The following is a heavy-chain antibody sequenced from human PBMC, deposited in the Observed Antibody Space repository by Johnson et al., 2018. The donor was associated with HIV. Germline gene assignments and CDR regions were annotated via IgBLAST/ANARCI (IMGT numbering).Heavy chain of an antibody. CDR1: GFIFDDYA. CDR2: INWNGGST. D-gene: IGHD1-7*01. V-gene: IGHV3-20*04. CDR3: AREPELELQFSHAFDF. Sequence: SCATSGFIFDDYAMGWVRQVPGKGLEWVSGINWNGGSTGYADSVKGRFTISRDNAKNSPHLQMNSLRAEDTALYYCAREPELELQFSHAFDFWGQGTMVSVSS. J-gene: IGHJ3*01.